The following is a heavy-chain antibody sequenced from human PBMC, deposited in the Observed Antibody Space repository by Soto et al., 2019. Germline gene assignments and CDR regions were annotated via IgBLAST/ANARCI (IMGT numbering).Heavy chain of an antibody. CDR3: AKDSGGNYFDY. CDR1: GFTFSSYA. Sequence: EVQLLESGGGLVQPRESLRLSCAASGFTFSSYAMSWVRQAPGKGLEWVSGISGSGDSTYYADSVKGRFTISRDISKKTLYLQMNSLRAEDTAVYYCAKDSGGNYFDYWGQGTLVTVSS. D-gene: IGHD1-26*01. V-gene: IGHV3-23*01. J-gene: IGHJ4*02. CDR2: ISGSGDST.